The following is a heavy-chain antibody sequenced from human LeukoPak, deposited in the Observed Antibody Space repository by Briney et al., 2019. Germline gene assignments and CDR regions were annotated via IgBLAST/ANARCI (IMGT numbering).Heavy chain of an antibody. CDR1: GFTFSSNA. CDR3: ARSVGATTDWFDP. Sequence: GGSLRLSCSASGFTFSSNAMHWVRQAPGKGLEYVSTITSDGIHTYYADSVKGRFTISRDNSKNTLYLEMNSLRGEDTAVYYCARSVGATTDWFDPWGQGTQVIVSS. D-gene: IGHD1-26*01. CDR2: ITSDGIHT. J-gene: IGHJ5*02. V-gene: IGHV3-64*04.